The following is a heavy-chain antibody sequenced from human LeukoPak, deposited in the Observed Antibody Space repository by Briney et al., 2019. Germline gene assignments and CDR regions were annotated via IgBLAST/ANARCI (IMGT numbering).Heavy chain of an antibody. D-gene: IGHD3-10*01. CDR3: AKSNGYGLIGI. Sequence: SETLSLTCTVSGGSISSYYWSWIRQPAGKGLEWIGRIYTSGSTNYNPSLKSRVTMSVDTSKNQFSLKLSSVTAADAAVYYGAKSNGYGLIGIWGQGTMVTVSS. J-gene: IGHJ3*02. CDR2: IYTSGST. V-gene: IGHV4-4*07. CDR1: GGSISSYY.